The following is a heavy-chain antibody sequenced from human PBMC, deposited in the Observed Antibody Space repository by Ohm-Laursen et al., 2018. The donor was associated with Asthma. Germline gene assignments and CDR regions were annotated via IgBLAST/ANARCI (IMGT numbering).Heavy chain of an antibody. D-gene: IGHD3-22*01. J-gene: IGHJ4*02. CDR1: GFTFSSYA. V-gene: IGHV3-23*01. CDR2: ISGSGGST. CDR3: ARGYYYDSRVSYYFDY. Sequence: SLRLSCAAPGFTFSSYAMSWVRQAPGKGLEWVSAISGSGGSTYYADSVKGRFTISRDNSKNTLYLQMNSLRDDDTAVYYCARGYYYDSRVSYYFDYWGQGTLVTVSS.